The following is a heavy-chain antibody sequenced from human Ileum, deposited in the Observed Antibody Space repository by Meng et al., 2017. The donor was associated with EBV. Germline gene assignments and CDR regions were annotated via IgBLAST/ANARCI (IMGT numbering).Heavy chain of an antibody. CDR1: GGSISRSDW. Sequence: VPLQESGPGLVKPSETLSLTCAGSGGSISRSDWWSWVRQPPGKGLEWIGETSHSGSTNYSPSLKSRVTISLDKSKNQFSLRLNSLTAADTAVYYCAMGPDYAKTGYWGQGTLVTVSS. CDR2: TSHSGST. CDR3: AMGPDYAKTGY. J-gene: IGHJ4*02. D-gene: IGHD4-17*01. V-gene: IGHV4-4*02.